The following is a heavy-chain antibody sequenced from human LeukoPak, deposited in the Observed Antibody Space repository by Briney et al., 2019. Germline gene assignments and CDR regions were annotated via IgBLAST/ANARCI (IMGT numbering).Heavy chain of an antibody. CDR2: INPSGGST. CDR1: GYTFTGYY. D-gene: IGHD3-10*01. CDR3: ARARSEWFGELLHIDY. V-gene: IGHV1-46*01. Sequence: ASVKVSCTASGYTFTGYYIHWVRQAPGQGLEWMGIINPSGGSTTYAQKFQGRVTMTRDMSTSTVYMELSSLRSEDTAVYYCARARSEWFGELLHIDYWGQGTLVTVSS. J-gene: IGHJ4*02.